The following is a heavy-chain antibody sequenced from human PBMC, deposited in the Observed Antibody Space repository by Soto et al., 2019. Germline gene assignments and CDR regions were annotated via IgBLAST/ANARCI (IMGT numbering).Heavy chain of an antibody. J-gene: IGHJ3*02. CDR3: AHSPGYCGGDCYGAFDI. V-gene: IGHV2-5*02. D-gene: IGHD2-21*02. Sequence: SGPKLENPTHTLTLTCTLSGLSLSTRGVGVGWIRQPPGKALEWLALIYWDDDKRYSPSLKSRLTITKDTSKNQVVLTMTNMDPVDTATYYCAHSPGYCGGDCYGAFDIWGQGTMVTVS. CDR1: GLSLSTRGVG. CDR2: IYWDDDK.